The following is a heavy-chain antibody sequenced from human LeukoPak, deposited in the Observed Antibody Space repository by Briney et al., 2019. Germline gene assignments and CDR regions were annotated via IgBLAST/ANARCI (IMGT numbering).Heavy chain of an antibody. CDR1: GFTFGDYA. CDR3: TRLAGSGHDRFDF. Sequence: GGSLRLSCSASGFTFGDYAMGWVRQAPGKGLEWLGFIRTKDFGATTQYPASVKGRFSISRDDSKRVVYLQMNSLNIEDTAVFYCTRLAGSGHDRFDFWGQGTLVAVSS. V-gene: IGHV3-49*04. J-gene: IGHJ4*02. CDR2: IRTKDFGATT. D-gene: IGHD5-12*01.